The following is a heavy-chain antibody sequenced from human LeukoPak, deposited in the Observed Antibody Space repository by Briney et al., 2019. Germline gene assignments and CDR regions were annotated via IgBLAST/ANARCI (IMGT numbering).Heavy chain of an antibody. CDR2: MYYTGTT. CDR3: AGSYSSGFDAFDI. Sequence: PSETLSLTCTVSGDSISSNTFYWGWIRQPPGKGLEWIGNMYYTGTTYYNPSLKSRLTISVDTSKNQFSLKLSSVTAADTAVYYCAGSYSSGFDAFDIWGQGTMVTVSS. V-gene: IGHV4-39*07. D-gene: IGHD6-19*01. J-gene: IGHJ3*02. CDR1: GDSISSNTFY.